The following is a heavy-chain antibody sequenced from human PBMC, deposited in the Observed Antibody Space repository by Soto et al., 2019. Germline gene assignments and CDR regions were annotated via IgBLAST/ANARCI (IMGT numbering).Heavy chain of an antibody. CDR1: GFTFSSYA. V-gene: IGHV3-23*01. CDR3: AKKEGPNYYCGMDV. Sequence: EVQLLQSGGGLVQPGGSLRLACAASGFTFSSYAMSWVRQAPGKGLEWVSGISGSGGSTFYADSARGRFTISRDNSKNTLYLQMNSLRAEDTELYYCAKKEGPNYYCGMDVWGQGTTVTVSS. J-gene: IGHJ6*02. CDR2: ISGSGGST.